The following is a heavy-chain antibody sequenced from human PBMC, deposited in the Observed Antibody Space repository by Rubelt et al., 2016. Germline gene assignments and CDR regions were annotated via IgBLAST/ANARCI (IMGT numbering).Heavy chain of an antibody. Sequence: QVQLVQSGAEVKKPGASVKVSCKASGYTFTGYYMHWVRQAPGQGLEWMGWINPNSGGANYAQKFQGRVTMTTETSTSTADMERRSLRSDDTAVYYCARPLYDFEGLDAFDIWGQGTMVTVSS. D-gene: IGHD3-3*01. J-gene: IGHJ3*02. V-gene: IGHV1-2*02. CDR3: ARPLYDFEGLDAFDI. CDR1: GYTFTGYY. CDR2: INPNSGGA.